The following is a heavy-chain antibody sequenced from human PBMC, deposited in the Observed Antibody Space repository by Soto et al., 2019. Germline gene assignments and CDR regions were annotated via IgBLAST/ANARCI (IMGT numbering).Heavy chain of an antibody. CDR3: ARESSSWYGLRWFDP. J-gene: IGHJ5*02. CDR2: IYYSGST. D-gene: IGHD6-13*01. V-gene: IGHV4-59*12. CDR1: GGSISSYY. Sequence: TSETLSLTCTVSGGSISSYYWSWIRQPPGKGLEWIGYIYYSGSTNYNPSLKSRVTISVDTSKNQFSLKLSSVTAADTAVYYCARESSSWYGLRWFDPWGQGTLVTVSS.